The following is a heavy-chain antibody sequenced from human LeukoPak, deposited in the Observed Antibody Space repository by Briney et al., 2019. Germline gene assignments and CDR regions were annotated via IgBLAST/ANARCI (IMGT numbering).Heavy chain of an antibody. CDR3: ARVVGCSGGSCYSGGWDYYYGMDV. J-gene: IGHJ6*02. D-gene: IGHD2-15*01. Sequence: ASVKVSCKASGYTFTCYAMHWVRQAPGQRLEWMGWINAGNGNTKYLQKFQGRVTITRDTSASTAYMELSSLRSEDTAVYYCARVVGCSGGSCYSGGWDYYYGMDVWGQGTTVTVSS. CDR2: INAGNGNT. V-gene: IGHV1-3*01. CDR1: GYTFTCYA.